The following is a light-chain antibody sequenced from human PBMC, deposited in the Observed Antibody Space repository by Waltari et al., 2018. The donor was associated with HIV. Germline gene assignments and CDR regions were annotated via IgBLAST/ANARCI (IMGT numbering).Light chain of an antibody. CDR2: EVS. V-gene: IGLV2-23*02. CDR1: SSDVGSYTL. CDR3: CSYAGSSTPV. J-gene: IGLJ2*01. Sequence: QSALTQPASVSGSPGQSLTISCTGTSSDVGSYTLASWYQQHPGKAPKLLIYEVSKRPSGVSNRFSGSKSGNTASLTISGLQAEDEADYYCCSYAGSSTPVFGGGTKLTVL.